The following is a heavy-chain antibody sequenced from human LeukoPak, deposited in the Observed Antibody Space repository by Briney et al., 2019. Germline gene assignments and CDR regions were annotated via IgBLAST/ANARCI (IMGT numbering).Heavy chain of an antibody. D-gene: IGHD3-10*01. Sequence: GGSLRLSCAASGFSFSSYWMSWVRQAPGKGLEWVSTISGSGGNTYYADSVKGRFTISRDNSKNTLYLQMNSLRAEDTAVYYCAKFFRGGLYNWFDPWGQGTLVTVSS. CDR1: GFSFSSYW. J-gene: IGHJ5*02. V-gene: IGHV3-23*01. CDR3: AKFFRGGLYNWFDP. CDR2: ISGSGGNT.